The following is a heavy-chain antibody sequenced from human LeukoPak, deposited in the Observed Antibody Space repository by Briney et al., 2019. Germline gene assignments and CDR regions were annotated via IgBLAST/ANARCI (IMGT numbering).Heavy chain of an antibody. D-gene: IGHD3-10*01. CDR1: GFTFSRYG. Sequence: GGSLRLSCAASGFTFSRYGMHWVRQAPGKGREWVAVIWYDGSNKNYAASVTGRFTISRDNPRNTLYLEMDSLRVEDTAVYFCARAGNFGSGSYFRDAFDIWGQGTMVTVSS. V-gene: IGHV3-33*01. CDR3: ARAGNFGSGSYFRDAFDI. J-gene: IGHJ3*02. CDR2: IWYDGSNK.